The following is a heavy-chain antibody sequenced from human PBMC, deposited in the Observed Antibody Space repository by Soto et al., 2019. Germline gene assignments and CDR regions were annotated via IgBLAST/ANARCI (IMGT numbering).Heavy chain of an antibody. Sequence: SETLSLTCTVSGGSISSYYWSWIRQPPGKGLEWIGYIYYSGSTNYNPSLKSRVTISVDTSKNQFSLKLSSVNAADTAVYYCARSVAGLNFDYWGHGTLVNVSS. V-gene: IGHV4-59*01. CDR1: GGSISSYY. D-gene: IGHD6-19*01. CDR3: ARSVAGLNFDY. J-gene: IGHJ4*01. CDR2: IYYSGST.